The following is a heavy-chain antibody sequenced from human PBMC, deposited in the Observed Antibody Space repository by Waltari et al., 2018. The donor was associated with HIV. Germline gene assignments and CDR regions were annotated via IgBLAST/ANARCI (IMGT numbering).Heavy chain of an antibody. CDR3: SRGLHCTATSCLLYHGMDV. Sequence: QVQLVQSGAEVKKPGASVKVSCKASGYTFSTYDINWVRQATGQGLEWMGCRNPNSGNTGDAQKFQGRVNMTRNSSRRTAYMELSSLRSDYTAVYYCSRGLHCTATSCLLYHGMDVWGQGTAVSVSS. CDR2: RNPNSGNT. D-gene: IGHD2-2*01. V-gene: IGHV1-8*01. J-gene: IGHJ6*02. CDR1: GYTFSTYD.